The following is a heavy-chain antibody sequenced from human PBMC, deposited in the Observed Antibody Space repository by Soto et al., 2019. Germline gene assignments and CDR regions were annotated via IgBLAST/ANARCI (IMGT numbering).Heavy chain of an antibody. Sequence: AASVKVSCKASGYIFTGYYINWMRQAPGQGLEGVGWIYPHTGDTNSARKFRGRVTVTSDTSISTAYMELTRLRPDDTAVYFCARGGSGDFWSADYPWFDPWGQGTLVTVSS. CDR2: IYPHTGDT. V-gene: IGHV1-2*02. CDR1: GYIFTGYY. CDR3: ARGGSGDFWSADYPWFDP. J-gene: IGHJ5*02. D-gene: IGHD3-3*01.